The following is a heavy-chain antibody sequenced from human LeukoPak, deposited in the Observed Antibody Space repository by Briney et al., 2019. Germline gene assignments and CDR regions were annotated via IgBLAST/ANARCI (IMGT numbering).Heavy chain of an antibody. J-gene: IGHJ4*02. D-gene: IGHD3-22*01. CDR2: FDPEDGET. CDR3: VTDYYYDSSGSYYTVDY. Sequence: ASVKVSCKVSGYTLTELSMHWVRQAPGKGLEWMGGFDPEDGETFYAQKFQGRVTMTEDTSTDTAYMELSSLRSEDTAVYYCVTDYYYDSSGSYYTVDYWGQGTLVTVSS. CDR1: GYTLTELS. V-gene: IGHV1-24*01.